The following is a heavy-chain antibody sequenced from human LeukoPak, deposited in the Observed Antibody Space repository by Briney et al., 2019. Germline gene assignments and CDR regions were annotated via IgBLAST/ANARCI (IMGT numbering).Heavy chain of an antibody. V-gene: IGHV3-30*03. CDR2: ILDDGSNK. Sequence: PGRSLRLSCAASGFIFSIYGMHWVRHSPGKRLEWLTFILDDGSNKYYADFVKGRFTISRDNSKNTLYLQMNSLRAEDTAVYYCARGPAIVFFYYFDCWGQGTLVTVSS. D-gene: IGHD5-18*01. CDR3: ARGPAIVFFYYFDC. J-gene: IGHJ4*02. CDR1: GFIFSIYG.